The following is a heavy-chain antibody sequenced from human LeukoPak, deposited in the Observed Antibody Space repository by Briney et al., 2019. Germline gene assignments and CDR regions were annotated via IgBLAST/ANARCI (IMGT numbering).Heavy chain of an antibody. D-gene: IGHD2-2*01. CDR3: AKDGHHAISD. Sequence: PGGSLRLSCSASGFSFSSRGMHWVRQAPGKGLEWVAFVRYDGNPAYFTDSMQGRFIISRDNSKNTVFLQMNSLRTEDTAVYYCAKDGHHAISDWGQGTLVAVSS. J-gene: IGHJ4*02. CDR1: GFSFSSRG. V-gene: IGHV3-30*02. CDR2: VRYDGNPA.